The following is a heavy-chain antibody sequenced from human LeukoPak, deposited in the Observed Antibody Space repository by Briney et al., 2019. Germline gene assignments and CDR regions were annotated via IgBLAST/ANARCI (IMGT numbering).Heavy chain of an antibody. CDR2: MSYSGTT. J-gene: IGHJ4*02. V-gene: IGHV4-39*01. Sequence: SETLSLTCTVTGGSINDNNYYWGWVRQPPGKGLEWIGSMSYSGTTWYNPSLKSRVIISADTSKNQFSLRLTSVTASDTAVYYCANRGIYGYLNYWGQGTQVTVSS. CDR1: GGSINDNNYY. D-gene: IGHD3-10*01. CDR3: ANRGIYGYLNY.